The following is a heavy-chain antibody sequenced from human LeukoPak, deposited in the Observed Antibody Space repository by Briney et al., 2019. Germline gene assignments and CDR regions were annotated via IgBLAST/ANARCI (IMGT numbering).Heavy chain of an antibody. V-gene: IGHV3-23*01. J-gene: IGHJ4*02. CDR2: ISGSGGST. Sequence: GGSLRLSCAASGFTFSSYAVSWVRQAPGKGLEWVSAISGSGGSTYYADSVKGRFTISRDNSKNTLYLQMNSLRAEDTAVYYCAKAHHGDYFFYFDYWGQGTLVTVSS. CDR3: AKAHHGDYFFYFDY. D-gene: IGHD4-17*01. CDR1: GFTFSSYA.